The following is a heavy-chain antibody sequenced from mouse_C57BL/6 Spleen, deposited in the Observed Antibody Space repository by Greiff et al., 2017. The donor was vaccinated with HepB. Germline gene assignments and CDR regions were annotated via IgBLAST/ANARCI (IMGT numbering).Heavy chain of an antibody. D-gene: IGHD3-2*02. Sequence: EVQLQQSGAELVRPGASVKLSCTASGFNIKDDYMHWVKQRPEQGLEWIGWIDPENGDTEYASKFQGKATITADTSSNTAYLQLSSLTSEDTAVYYCTADSSGYGFAYWGQGTLVTVSA. V-gene: IGHV14-4*01. J-gene: IGHJ3*01. CDR1: GFNIKDDY. CDR2: IDPENGDT. CDR3: TADSSGYGFAY.